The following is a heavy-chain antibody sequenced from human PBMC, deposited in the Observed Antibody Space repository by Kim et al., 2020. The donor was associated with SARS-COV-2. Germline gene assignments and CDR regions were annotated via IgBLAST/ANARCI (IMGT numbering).Heavy chain of an antibody. CDR1: GFTFTNSA. Sequence: SVKVSCKASGFTFTNSAVQWVRQARGQRLEWIGWIVVGSGNTNYAQKFQERVAITRDMSTTTAYMELNSLRSEDTAVYYCAADPPTTPGIPRPVWGQGTTVTVSS. D-gene: IGHD1-1*01. CDR2: IVVGSGNT. J-gene: IGHJ6*02. V-gene: IGHV1-58*01. CDR3: AADPPTTPGIPRPV.